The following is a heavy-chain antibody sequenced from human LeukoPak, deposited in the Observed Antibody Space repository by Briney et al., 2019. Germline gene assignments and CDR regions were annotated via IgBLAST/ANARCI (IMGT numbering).Heavy chain of an antibody. D-gene: IGHD1-26*01. V-gene: IGHV3-23*01. Sequence: GGSLRLSCAASGFTFSSYAMSWIRQAPGKGLEWVSAISGGGGDTYYADSVKGRFTISRDNSMNTLHLQMTSLRVEDTAVYYCAKMCHSGSFYAAFDYWGQGTLATVSS. CDR2: ISGGGGDT. CDR1: GFTFSSYA. CDR3: AKMCHSGSFYAAFDY. J-gene: IGHJ4*02.